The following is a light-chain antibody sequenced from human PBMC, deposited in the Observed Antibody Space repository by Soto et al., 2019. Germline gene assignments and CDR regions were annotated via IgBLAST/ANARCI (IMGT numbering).Light chain of an antibody. CDR1: SSDVGGSNY. CDR2: EVS. V-gene: IGLV2-14*01. Sequence: QSALIQPASVSGAPGQSITISCTGTSSDVGGSNYVSWYQHHPHRAPKLLIYEVSYRPSGVSNRFSGSKSGNMASLTISGLQAEDWADYYCSSYTSSNTLEVFGSGTKLTVL. J-gene: IGLJ1*01. CDR3: SSYTSSNTLEV.